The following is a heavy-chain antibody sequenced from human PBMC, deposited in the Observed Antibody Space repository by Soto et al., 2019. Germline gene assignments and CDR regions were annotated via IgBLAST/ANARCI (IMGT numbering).Heavy chain of an antibody. D-gene: IGHD3-16*01. J-gene: IGHJ4*02. Sequence: QVQLVQSGPELKKXGTSVTVSCKASGYTFATYAVSWVRQAPGQGLEWMGWISAYNGNTINAQKFQGRVTLTTDTSTSTAYMALTSLTSDDTAVYYCARVGGALGDLDYWGQGTLVTVSS. CDR2: ISAYNGNT. CDR3: ARVGGALGDLDY. V-gene: IGHV1-18*01. CDR1: GYTFATYA.